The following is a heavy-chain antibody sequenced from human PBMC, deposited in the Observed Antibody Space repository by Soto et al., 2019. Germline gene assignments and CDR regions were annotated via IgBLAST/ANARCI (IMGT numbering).Heavy chain of an antibody. CDR2: IRSQVFGGTA. J-gene: IGHJ4*02. CDR3: TRAGCGGDCYPPRFYDY. V-gene: IGHV3-49*04. Sequence: GVPVRLSCTAWGFPWGVCAKRGVRRAPGEGLEWVGFIRSQVFGGTAEHAASVKGRFTISRDDSKGIAYLQMNSLKTEDTAVYFCTRAGCGGDCYPPRFYDYWGQGSLVTVSS. CDR1: GFPWGVCA. D-gene: IGHD2-21*02.